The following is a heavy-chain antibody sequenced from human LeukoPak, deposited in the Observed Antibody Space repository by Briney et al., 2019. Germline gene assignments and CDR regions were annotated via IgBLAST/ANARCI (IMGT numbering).Heavy chain of an antibody. J-gene: IGHJ6*03. Sequence: GGSLRLSCAASGFTFSSYWMSWVRQAPGKGLEWVANIQQDGSEKYYVDSVKGRFTISRDNAKNSLYLQMNSLRAEDTAVYYCARVADYYDSSGYYHYYYMDVWGKGTTVTVSS. CDR1: GFTFSSYW. V-gene: IGHV3-7*01. CDR3: ARVADYYDSSGYYHYYYMDV. D-gene: IGHD3-22*01. CDR2: IQQDGSEK.